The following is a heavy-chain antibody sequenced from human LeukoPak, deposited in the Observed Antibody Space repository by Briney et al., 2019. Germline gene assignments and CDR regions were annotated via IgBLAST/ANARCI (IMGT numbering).Heavy chain of an antibody. Sequence: PSETLSLTCTVSGGSISSYYWSWIRQPAGKGLEWIGRIYTSGSTNYNPSLKSRVTISVDTSKNQFSLKLSSVTAADTAVYYCARGPLTFGGVIVPFDYWGQGTLVTVSS. CDR1: GGSISSYY. CDR3: ARGPLTFGGVIVPFDY. V-gene: IGHV4-4*07. J-gene: IGHJ4*02. D-gene: IGHD3-16*02. CDR2: IYTSGST.